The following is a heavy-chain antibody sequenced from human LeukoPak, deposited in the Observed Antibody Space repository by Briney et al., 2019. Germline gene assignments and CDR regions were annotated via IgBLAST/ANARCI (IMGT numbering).Heavy chain of an antibody. CDR3: AKGRVAGTTQGTLYYFDY. Sequence: PGGSLRLSCAASGFTFSSYAMSWVRQAPGKGLEWVSAISGSGGSTYYADSVKGRFTISRDNSKNTLYLQMNSLRAEDTAVYYCAKGRVAGTTQGTLYYFDYWGQGTLVTVSS. D-gene: IGHD6-19*01. CDR1: GFTFSSYA. J-gene: IGHJ4*02. V-gene: IGHV3-23*01. CDR2: ISGSGGST.